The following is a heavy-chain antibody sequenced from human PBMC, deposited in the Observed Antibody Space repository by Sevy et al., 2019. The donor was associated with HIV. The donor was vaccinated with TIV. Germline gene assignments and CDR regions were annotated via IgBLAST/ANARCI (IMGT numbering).Heavy chain of an antibody. D-gene: IGHD6-19*01. CDR3: AKDPAIRGYSSGLPIDY. CDR1: GFTFSSYA. CDR2: ISGSGGST. J-gene: IGHJ4*02. V-gene: IGHV3-23*01. Sequence: GGCLRLSCAASGFTFSSYAMSWVRQAPGKGLEWVSAISGSGGSTYYADSVKGRFTISRDNSKNTLYLQMNSLRAEDTAVYYCAKDPAIRGYSSGLPIDYWGQGTLVTVSS.